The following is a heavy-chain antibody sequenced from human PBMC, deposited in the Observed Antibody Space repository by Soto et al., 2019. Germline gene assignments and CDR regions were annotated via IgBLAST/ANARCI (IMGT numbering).Heavy chain of an antibody. CDR3: ARNQGSDRYVYGAFDI. D-gene: IGHD5-12*01. J-gene: IGHJ3*02. V-gene: IGHV3-21*01. Sequence: GGSLRLSCAASGFIFSSYSMNWVRQAQGKGLEWVSSISSSSSYIYYADSVKGRFTISRDNAKNSLYLQMNSLRAEDTAVYYCARNQGSDRYVYGAFDIWGQGTMVTVSS. CDR1: GFIFSSYS. CDR2: ISSSSSYI.